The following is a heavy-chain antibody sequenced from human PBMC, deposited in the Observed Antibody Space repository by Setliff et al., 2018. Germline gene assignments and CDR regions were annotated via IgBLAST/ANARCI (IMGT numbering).Heavy chain of an antibody. J-gene: IGHJ4*02. CDR2: IYWDDDQ. Sequence: SGPRGEPTQTLPLTCTFSGFSISTTGVGVGWIRQPPGKALEWLALIYWDDDQRYSPSLKSRLRITKDASKNQVVLTMTNMGPVDTATYYCAHDGRWSTIPLDYWGQGTRVTVSS. D-gene: IGHD1-26*01. V-gene: IGHV2-5*02. CDR3: AHDGRWSTIPLDY. CDR1: GFSISTTGVG.